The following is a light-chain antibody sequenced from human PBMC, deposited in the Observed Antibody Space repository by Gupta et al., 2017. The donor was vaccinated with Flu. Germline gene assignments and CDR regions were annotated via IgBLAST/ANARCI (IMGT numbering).Light chain of an antibody. Sequence: SCVLPHSPSVSPAPRMTATITCVVIHIGRKSVPWYQQKTGQAHVLVVYDDSDRPSGIPERFSGSNSGNTATLTIXRXEAGDEXDYYCQRWYGSSGHVVFGGGTKLTVL. CDR1: HIGRKS. J-gene: IGLJ3*02. CDR2: DDS. CDR3: QRWYGSSGHVV. V-gene: IGLV3-21*03.